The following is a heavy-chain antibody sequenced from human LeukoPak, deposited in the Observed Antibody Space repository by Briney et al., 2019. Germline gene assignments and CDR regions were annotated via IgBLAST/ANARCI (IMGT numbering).Heavy chain of an antibody. CDR1: GFTFSSYA. D-gene: IGHD7-27*01. CDR3: AKDLFPKLTGNFDY. V-gene: IGHV3-23*01. Sequence: AGGSLRLSCAASGFTFSSYAMSWVRQAPGKGLEWVSVISGSGGSTYYADSVKGRFTISRDNSKNTLYLQMNSLRAEDTAVYYCAKDLFPKLTGNFDYWGQGTLVTVSS. CDR2: ISGSGGST. J-gene: IGHJ4*02.